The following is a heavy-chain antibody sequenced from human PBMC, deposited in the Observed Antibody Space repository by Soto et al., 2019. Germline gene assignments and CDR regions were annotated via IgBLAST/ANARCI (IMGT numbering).Heavy chain of an antibody. CDR2: IIPMLGIA. V-gene: IGHV1-69*02. Sequence: QVQLVQSGAEVKKPGSSVKVSCKDSGGTFSTYSMFWVRQAPGQGLEWMGRIIPMLGIANPAQRFEDTVTISADKSTATAQREMRSLRSQDKALYCCTIGSLSGEGFAIWGQGTMVTVSS. D-gene: IGHD2-21*01. J-gene: IGHJ3*02. CDR1: GGTFSTYS. CDR3: TIGSLSGEGFAI.